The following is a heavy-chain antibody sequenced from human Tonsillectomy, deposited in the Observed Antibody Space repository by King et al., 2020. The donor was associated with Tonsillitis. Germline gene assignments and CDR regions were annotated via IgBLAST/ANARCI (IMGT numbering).Heavy chain of an antibody. J-gene: IGHJ4*02. CDR2: IKQDGTEK. CDR3: ADGGWYFDY. CDR1: GITFSSFW. Sequence: VQLVESGGGLVQPGGSLRLSCAASGITFSSFWMSWVRQAPGKGLEWVANIKQDGTEKYYVDSVKGRFTISRDNAKNSLLLQMNSLRAEDTAVYYCADGGWYFDYWGQGTLVTVSS. D-gene: IGHD3-16*01. V-gene: IGHV3-7*01.